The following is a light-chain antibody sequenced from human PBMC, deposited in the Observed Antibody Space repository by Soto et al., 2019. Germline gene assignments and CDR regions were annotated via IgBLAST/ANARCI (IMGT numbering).Light chain of an antibody. CDR3: SSYSSRSPIYV. V-gene: IGLV1-40*01. J-gene: IGLJ1*01. CDR1: SSNIGAGYD. Sequence: QSVLTQPPSVSGAPGQRVTISCTGSSSNIGAGYDVHWYQQLPGTAPKLLIYGNSNRPSGVPDRFSGSKSGTSASLAITGLQAEDEADYHCSSYSSRSPIYVFGTGTKLTVL. CDR2: GNS.